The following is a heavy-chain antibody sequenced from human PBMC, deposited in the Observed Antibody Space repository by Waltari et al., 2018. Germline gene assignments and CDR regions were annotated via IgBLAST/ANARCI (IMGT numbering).Heavy chain of an antibody. CDR2: IRYDGSNK. Sequence: QVQLVESGGGVVQPGGSLRLSCAASGFTFSSYGMHWVSQAPGKGLEWVAFIRYDGSNKYYADSVKGRFTISRDNSKNTLYLQMNSLRAEDTAVYYCAKDPRNSSGEPYAFDIWGQGTMVTVSS. CDR1: GFTFSSYG. J-gene: IGHJ3*02. V-gene: IGHV3-30*02. CDR3: AKDPRNSSGEPYAFDI. D-gene: IGHD6-19*01.